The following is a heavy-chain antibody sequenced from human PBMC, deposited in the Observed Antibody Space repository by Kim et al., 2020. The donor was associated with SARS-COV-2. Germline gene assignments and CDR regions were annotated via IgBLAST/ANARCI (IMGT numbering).Heavy chain of an antibody. CDR3: ASSTLYSYGDIGYYYYGMDV. CDR1: GYSFTSYW. J-gene: IGHJ6*02. CDR2: IYPGDSDT. D-gene: IGHD5-12*01. V-gene: IGHV5-51*01. Sequence: GESLKISCKGSGYSFTSYWIGWVRQMPGKGLEWMGIIYPGDSDTRYSPSFQGQVTISADKSISTAYLQWSSLKASDTAMYYCASSTLYSYGDIGYYYYGMDVWGQGTTVTVSS.